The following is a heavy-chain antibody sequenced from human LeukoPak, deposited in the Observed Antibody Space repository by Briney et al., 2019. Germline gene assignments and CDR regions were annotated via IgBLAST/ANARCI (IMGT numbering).Heavy chain of an antibody. CDR2: IWYDGSNK. J-gene: IGHJ1*01. V-gene: IGHV3-30*02. D-gene: IGHD6-13*01. Sequence: GGSLRLSCAASGFTFSSHGMHWVRQAPGKGLEWVAFIWYDGSNKYYGDSVKGRFTISRDNSKNTLYLQMNSLRAEDTAVYYCAQRQQLGAEYFQHWGKGTLVTVSS. CDR1: GFTFSSHG. CDR3: AQRQQLGAEYFQH.